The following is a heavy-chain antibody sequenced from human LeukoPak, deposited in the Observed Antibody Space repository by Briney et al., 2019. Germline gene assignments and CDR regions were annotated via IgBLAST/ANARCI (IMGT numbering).Heavy chain of an antibody. CDR1: GYSFTSYW. J-gene: IGHJ4*02. CDR2: NYPGDSDT. Sequence: GEARQISCTGSGYSFTSYWIGWVRPLSGKGLEWMGMNYPGDSDTSYSPSFQGQVTISADESISTAYLQWSSLKASDTAMFYCARLARGDTAMALVTTAFDYWGQGTLVTVSS. V-gene: IGHV5-51*01. D-gene: IGHD5-18*01. CDR3: ARLARGDTAMALVTTAFDY.